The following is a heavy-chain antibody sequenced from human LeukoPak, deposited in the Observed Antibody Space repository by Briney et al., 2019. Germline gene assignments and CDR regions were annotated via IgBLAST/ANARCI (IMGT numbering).Heavy chain of an antibody. CDR2: IYYSGST. J-gene: IGHJ4*02. D-gene: IGHD3-9*01. V-gene: IGHV4-39*01. Sequence: SETLSLTCTVSGGSISRSTYYWGWIRQPPGKGLEWIGSIYYSGSTYYNPALKSRVTIFVDTSKTQFSLKLDSVTAADTAVYYCASGYFAADYWGQGTLVTVSS. CDR1: GGSISRSTYY. CDR3: ASGYFAADY.